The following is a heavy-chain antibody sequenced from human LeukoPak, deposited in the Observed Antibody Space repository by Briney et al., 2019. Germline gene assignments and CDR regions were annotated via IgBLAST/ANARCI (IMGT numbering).Heavy chain of an antibody. D-gene: IGHD3-10*01. CDR2: ISWNSGSI. CDR3: AKDGDTMVRGVITYFDY. CDR1: GFTFDAYA. V-gene: IGHV3-9*01. Sequence: GRSLRLSCAASGFTFDAYAMHWVRQAPGKGLEWVSGISWNSGSIGYADSVKGRFTISRDNAKNSLYLQMNSLRAEDTALYYCAKDGDTMVRGVITYFDYWGQGTLVTVSS. J-gene: IGHJ4*02.